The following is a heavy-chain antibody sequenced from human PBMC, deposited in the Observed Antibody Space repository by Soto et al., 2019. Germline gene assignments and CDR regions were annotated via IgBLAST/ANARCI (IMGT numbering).Heavy chain of an antibody. CDR1: GFTFSSYS. V-gene: IGHV3-21*01. CDR2: ISSSSSYI. Sequence: LRLSCAASGFTFSSYSMNWVRQAPGKGLEWVSSISSSSSYIYYADSVKGRFTISRDNAKNSLYLQMNSLRAEDTAVYYCARDHAVAYYYYGMDVWGQGTTVTVSS. D-gene: IGHD6-19*01. CDR3: ARDHAVAYYYYGMDV. J-gene: IGHJ6*02.